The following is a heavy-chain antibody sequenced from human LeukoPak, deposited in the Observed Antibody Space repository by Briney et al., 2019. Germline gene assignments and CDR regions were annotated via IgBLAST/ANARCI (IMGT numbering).Heavy chain of an antibody. CDR3: AVDWYDSSGYGTFDY. Sequence: QPGGSLSLSCAASGFIFSSYGMSWVRQGPGKGLEWVSTITGSGGNTDYADSVKGRFTISRDNSKNTLYLQMHSLRAEDTAVYYCAVDWYDSSGYGTFDYWGQGTLVTVSS. CDR2: ITGSGGNT. D-gene: IGHD3-22*01. J-gene: IGHJ4*02. CDR1: GFIFSSYG. V-gene: IGHV3-23*01.